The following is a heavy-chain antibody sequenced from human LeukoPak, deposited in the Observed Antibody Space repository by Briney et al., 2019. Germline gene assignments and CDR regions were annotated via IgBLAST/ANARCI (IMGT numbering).Heavy chain of an antibody. CDR3: ARDSAVADYYYYYYMDV. CDR1: GGSISSYY. Sequence: SETLSLTCTVSGGSISSYYWSWIRQPDGKGLEWIGSIYTSGSTNYNPSLKSRVTMSVDTSKNQFSLKLSSVTAADTAVYYCARDSAVADYYYYYYMDVWGKGTTVTVSS. J-gene: IGHJ6*03. D-gene: IGHD6-19*01. V-gene: IGHV4-4*07. CDR2: IYTSGST.